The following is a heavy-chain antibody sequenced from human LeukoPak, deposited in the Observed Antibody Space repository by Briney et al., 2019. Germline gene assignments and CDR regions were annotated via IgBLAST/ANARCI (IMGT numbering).Heavy chain of an antibody. Sequence: QPGGSLRLSCAASGFTFSSYWMHWVRQVPGKGLVWVSRIKYDGSIATYGDSVKGRFSISRDNAKNSLYLQMNSLRAEDTAVYYCARNPHPLYSSSWYYFDYWGQGTLVTVSS. CDR3: ARNPHPLYSSSWYYFDY. CDR1: GFTFSSYW. D-gene: IGHD6-13*01. CDR2: IKYDGSIA. J-gene: IGHJ4*02. V-gene: IGHV3-74*01.